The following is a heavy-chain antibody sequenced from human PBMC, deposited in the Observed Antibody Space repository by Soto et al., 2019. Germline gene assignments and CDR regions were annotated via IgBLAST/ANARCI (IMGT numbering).Heavy chain of an antibody. CDR3: ARVSALFSYYYYHIDV. D-gene: IGHD3-16*02. V-gene: IGHV4-34*01. Sequence: SETLSLTCAGYGGSFSGYDWSGIRQPPGKGLEWIGEINHSGSTNYNPSLKSRVTISVDTSKNQFSLKLSSVTAADTAVYYCARVSALFSYYYYHIDVRGQGTTVTVSS. J-gene: IGHJ6*03. CDR1: GGSFSGYD. CDR2: INHSGST.